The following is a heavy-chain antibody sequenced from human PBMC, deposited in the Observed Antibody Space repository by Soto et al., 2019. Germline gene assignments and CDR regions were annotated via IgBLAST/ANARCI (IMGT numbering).Heavy chain of an antibody. V-gene: IGHV4-59*01. CDR3: ARVPSEGFRYAFDI. J-gene: IGHJ3*02. CDR2: IYYSGST. D-gene: IGHD3-10*01. CDR1: GGSISSYY. Sequence: SETLSLTCTVSGGSISSYYWSWIRQPPGKGLEWIGYIYYSGSTNYNPSLKSRVTISVDTSKNQFSLKLSSVTAADTAVYYCARVPSEGFRYAFDIWGQGTMVTVSS.